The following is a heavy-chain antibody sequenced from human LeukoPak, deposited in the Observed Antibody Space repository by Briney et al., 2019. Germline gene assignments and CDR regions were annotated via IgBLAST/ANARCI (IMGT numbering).Heavy chain of an antibody. Sequence: SETLSLTCTVSGDSISSTNYYWGWIRQPPGKGLEWIGTIFNNGGTYYNPSLRSRVTVSVDRSKNQFSLKLSSVTAADTAVYYCARRRGSSTSSKNPPSYYYYYMDVWGKGTTVTISS. V-gene: IGHV4-39*07. J-gene: IGHJ6*03. CDR1: GDSISSTNYY. D-gene: IGHD2-2*01. CDR2: IFNNGGT. CDR3: ARRRGSSTSSKNPPSYYYYYMDV.